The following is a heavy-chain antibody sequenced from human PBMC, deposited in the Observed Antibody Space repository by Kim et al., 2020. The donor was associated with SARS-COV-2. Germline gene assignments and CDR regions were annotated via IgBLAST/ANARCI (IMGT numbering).Heavy chain of an antibody. CDR1: GFTFRSYW. CDR3: GRGYGSVDY. CDR2: IKLDGSEK. J-gene: IGHJ4*02. Sequence: GGSLRLSCAASGFTFRSYWMSWVRQAPGKGLEWVANIKLDGSEKYYVDSVKGRFTISRDNAKNSLYLQVNSLRAEDTAVYYCGRGYGSVDYWGQGTLVTVSS. D-gene: IGHD5-18*01. V-gene: IGHV3-7*01.